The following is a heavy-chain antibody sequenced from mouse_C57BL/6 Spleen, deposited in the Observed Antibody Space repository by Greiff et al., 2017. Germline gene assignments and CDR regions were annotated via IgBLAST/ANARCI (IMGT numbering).Heavy chain of an antibody. CDR1: GFTFSDFY. J-gene: IGHJ4*01. V-gene: IGHV7-1*01. CDR2: SRNKANDYTT. CDR3: ARDACTGMDY. Sequence: EVNVVESGGGLVQSGRSLRLSCATSGFTFSDFYMEWVRQAPGKGLEWIAASRNKANDYTTEYSASVKGRFIVSRDTSQSILYLQMNALRAEDTAIYYCARDACTGMDYWGQGTSVTVSS. D-gene: IGHD1-1*01.